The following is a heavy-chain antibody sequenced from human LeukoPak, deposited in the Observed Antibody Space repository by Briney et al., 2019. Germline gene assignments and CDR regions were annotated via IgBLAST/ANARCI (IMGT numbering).Heavy chain of an antibody. CDR2: IKKTGSET. J-gene: IGHJ4*02. Sequence: PGGSLRLSCAASGFTVSSCYMSWVRQAPGKGLEWVAYIKKTGSETYYVDSVKGRFTITRDNTRNSLFLQMYSLRAEDTAVYYCARSGVGVKDYWGQGTLVTVSS. CDR3: ARSGVGVKDY. V-gene: IGHV3-7*01. CDR1: GFTVSSCY. D-gene: IGHD1-26*01.